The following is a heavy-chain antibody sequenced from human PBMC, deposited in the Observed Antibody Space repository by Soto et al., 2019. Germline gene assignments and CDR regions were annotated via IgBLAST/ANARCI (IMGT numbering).Heavy chain of an antibody. CDR2: IYYSGDT. V-gene: IGHV4-39*01. CDR1: SGSISSSSYY. D-gene: IGHD3-10*02. Sequence: SETLSLTCTVSSGSISSSSYYWGWIRQPPGKGLEWIGSIYYSGDTYHNPSLKSRVTMSVDTSMNQFALRLTSVTAADTAVYYCARHVRPSTTPRRDWFDPWGQGTLVT. CDR3: ARHVRPSTTPRRDWFDP. J-gene: IGHJ5*02.